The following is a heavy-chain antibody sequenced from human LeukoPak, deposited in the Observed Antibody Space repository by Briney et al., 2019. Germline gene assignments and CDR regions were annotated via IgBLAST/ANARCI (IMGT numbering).Heavy chain of an antibody. V-gene: IGHV3-21*01. CDR1: GFTFSNYN. D-gene: IGHD3-10*01. CDR2: ISSSTRYI. CDR3: ARLWFGELFNGMDV. Sequence: GGSLRLSCADSGFTFSNYNINWVRQAPGQGLEWVSSISSSTRYIYYADSVKGRFTISRDNAKNSLYLQMNSLRAEDTAVYYCARLWFGELFNGMDVWGQGTTVTVSS. J-gene: IGHJ6*02.